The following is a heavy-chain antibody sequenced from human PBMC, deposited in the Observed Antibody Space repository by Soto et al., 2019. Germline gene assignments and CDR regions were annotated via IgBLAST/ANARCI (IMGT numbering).Heavy chain of an antibody. CDR1: GCTFSSYA. Sequence: QVQLVESGGGVVQPGRSLRLSCAASGCTFSSYAMHWVRQAPGKGLEWVAVISYDGSNKYYADSVKGRFTISRDNSKNTLYLQMNSLRAEDTAVYYCAIGEVVVVPYFDYWGQGTLVTVSS. D-gene: IGHD3-22*01. V-gene: IGHV3-30-3*01. CDR3: AIGEVVVVPYFDY. CDR2: ISYDGSNK. J-gene: IGHJ4*02.